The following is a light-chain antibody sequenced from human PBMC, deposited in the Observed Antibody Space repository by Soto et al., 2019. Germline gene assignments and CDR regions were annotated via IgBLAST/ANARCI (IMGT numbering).Light chain of an antibody. CDR2: ATS. Sequence: DIQMTQSPSSVSASVGDRVTITCRASQGISDWLAWYQQKPGKAPKLLIYATSSLQSGVPPRFSGSGSGTDFTLTISSLQPEDFATYYCQQATSFPFTFGPGTKVDIK. J-gene: IGKJ3*01. CDR3: QQATSFPFT. CDR1: QGISDW. V-gene: IGKV1-12*01.